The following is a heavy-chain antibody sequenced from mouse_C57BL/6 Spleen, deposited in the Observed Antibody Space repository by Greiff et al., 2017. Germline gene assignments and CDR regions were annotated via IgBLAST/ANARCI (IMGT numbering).Heavy chain of an antibody. CDR1: GYTFTSYW. J-gene: IGHJ4*01. Sequence: QVQLQQPGAELVRPGSSVKLSCKASGYTFTSYWMHWVKQRPIQGLEWIGNIDPSDRETHYNQKFKDKATLTVDKSSSTAYMQLSSLTSEDSAVYYCAVGGNYVAMDYWGQGTSVTVSS. CDR2: IDPSDRET. V-gene: IGHV1-52*01. CDR3: AVGGNYVAMDY. D-gene: IGHD2-1*01.